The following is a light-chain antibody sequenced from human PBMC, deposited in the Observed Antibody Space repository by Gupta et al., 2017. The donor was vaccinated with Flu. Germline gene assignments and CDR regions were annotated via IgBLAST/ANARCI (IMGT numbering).Light chain of an antibody. CDR3: AVWDASLNGDM. CDR2: SYD. Sequence: QSVLTQPPSASGTPGQTVTISCSGSSSNIGSFSVSWYQQLPGTAPRCLIYSYDLRPSGVIERFSSYTSGTYASPVISGLQSEDEADDYCAVWDASLNGDMFGGGTKLTVL. J-gene: IGLJ3*02. V-gene: IGLV1-44*01. CDR1: SSNIGSFS.